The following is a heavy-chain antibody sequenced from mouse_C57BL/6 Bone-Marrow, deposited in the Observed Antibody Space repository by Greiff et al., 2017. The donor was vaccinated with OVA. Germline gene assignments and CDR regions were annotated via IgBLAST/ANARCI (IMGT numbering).Heavy chain of an antibody. CDR2: IRNKANGYTT. Sequence: EVQRVESGGGLVQPGGSLSLSCAASGFTFTDYYMSWVRQPPGKALEWLGFIRNKANGYTTAYSASVKGRFTISRDNSQSILYLQMNALRAEDSATYYCARYGHDGYFYAMDYWGQGTSVTVSS. J-gene: IGHJ4*01. D-gene: IGHD2-3*01. CDR3: ARYGHDGYFYAMDY. V-gene: IGHV7-3*01. CDR1: GFTFTDYY.